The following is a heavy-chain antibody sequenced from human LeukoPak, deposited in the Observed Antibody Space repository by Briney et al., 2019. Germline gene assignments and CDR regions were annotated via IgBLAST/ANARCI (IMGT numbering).Heavy chain of an antibody. CDR2: ISGSGGGT. CDR1: GFTFSNYA. D-gene: IGHD3-22*01. J-gene: IGHJ4*02. V-gene: IGHV3-23*01. Sequence: GGSLRLSCAASGFTFSNYAMSWVRQAPGKGLEWVSTISGSGGGTYYADSVKGRFTISRDNAKNSLYLQMNSLRAEDTAVYYCAKVGITMIVVVIPYYFDYWGQGTLVTVSS. CDR3: AKVGITMIVVVIPYYFDY.